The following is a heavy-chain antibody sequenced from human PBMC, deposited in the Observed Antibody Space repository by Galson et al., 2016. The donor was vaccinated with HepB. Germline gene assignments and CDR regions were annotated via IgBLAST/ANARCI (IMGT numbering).Heavy chain of an antibody. Sequence: ETLSLTCAVSGDSISNSNWWSWLRQPPGKGLEWIGEIYHSGTTNYNPSLKSRVTILVDRAENHFSLKLSSVTAADTAVYYCARAFWSGPAVSLGYYGMDVWGQGTLVTVSS. CDR2: IYHSGTT. CDR1: GDSISNSNW. V-gene: IGHV4-4*02. D-gene: IGHD3-10*01. J-gene: IGHJ6*02. CDR3: ARAFWSGPAVSLGYYGMDV.